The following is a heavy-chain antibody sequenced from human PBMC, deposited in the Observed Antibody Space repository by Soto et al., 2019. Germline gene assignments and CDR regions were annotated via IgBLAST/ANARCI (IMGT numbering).Heavy chain of an antibody. Sequence: QVQLVESGGVVVQPGRSLRLSCAASGFTFSSYGMHWVRQAPGKGLEWVAVIWYDGSNKYYADSVKGRFTISRDNSKNTLYLQMNRLRAEDTAVYYCARAWGSGSYYNADDAFDIWGQGTMVTVSS. CDR2: IWYDGSNK. CDR1: GFTFSSYG. CDR3: ARAWGSGSYYNADDAFDI. V-gene: IGHV3-33*01. J-gene: IGHJ3*02. D-gene: IGHD3-10*01.